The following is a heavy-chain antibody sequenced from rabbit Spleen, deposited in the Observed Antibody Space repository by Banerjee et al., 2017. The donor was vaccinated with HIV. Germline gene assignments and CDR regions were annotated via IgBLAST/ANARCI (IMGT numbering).Heavy chain of an antibody. CDR1: GFSFSNSDY. D-gene: IGHD8-1*01. CDR2: IAGSDSGFT. CDR3: ARDTGSSFSSYGMDL. V-gene: IGHV1S40*01. Sequence: QSLEESGGDLVKPGASLTLTCTASGFSFSNSDYMCWVRQAPGKGLEWISCIAGSDSGFTYSATWAKGRFTISKTSSTTVTLQMTSLTVADTATYFCARDTGSSFSSYGMDLWGPGTLVTGS. J-gene: IGHJ6*01.